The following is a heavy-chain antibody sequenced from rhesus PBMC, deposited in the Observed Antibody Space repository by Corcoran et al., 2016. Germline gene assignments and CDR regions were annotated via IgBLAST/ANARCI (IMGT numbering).Heavy chain of an antibody. CDR3: ARVNWNYWLRGLDS. D-gene: IGHD1-26*01. Sequence: QLQLQESGPGLVKPSETLSVTCAVYGGSISGYYYWSWIRQHPGKGLEWIGYIYGNSASTNYNPSPKNRVTISKDTSKNQFSLKLSSVTAADTAVYYCARVNWNYWLRGLDSWGQGVVVTVSS. CDR1: GGSISGYYY. CDR2: IYGNSAST. J-gene: IGHJ6*01. V-gene: IGHV4-73*01.